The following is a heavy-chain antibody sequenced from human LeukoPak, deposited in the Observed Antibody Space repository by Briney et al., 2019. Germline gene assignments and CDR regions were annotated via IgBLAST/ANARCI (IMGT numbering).Heavy chain of an antibody. Sequence: SETLSLTCAVYGGSFSGYYWSWIRQPPGKGLEWIGYIYYSGSINYNPSLKSRVTISVDTSKNQFSLKLSSVTAADTAVYYCASTPSTYYDILTGYPPSDYYMDVWGKGTTVTISS. CDR1: GGSFSGYY. CDR2: IYYSGSI. D-gene: IGHD3-9*01. J-gene: IGHJ6*03. CDR3: ASTPSTYYDILTGYPPSDYYMDV. V-gene: IGHV4-59*01.